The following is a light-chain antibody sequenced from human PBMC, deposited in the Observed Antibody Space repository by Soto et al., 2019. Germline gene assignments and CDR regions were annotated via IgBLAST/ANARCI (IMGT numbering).Light chain of an antibody. Sequence: DIQMTQSPSSLSASIGDRVTITCRASQNIRTYLNWYQQKPGKAPDLLVFPASNLQTGVPSRFSGGGSGTDFTLTISSLQPEDFATYYCQQTYSVLPYTFGQGTKLEIK. J-gene: IGKJ2*01. CDR2: PAS. CDR3: QQTYSVLPYT. CDR1: QNIRTY. V-gene: IGKV1-39*01.